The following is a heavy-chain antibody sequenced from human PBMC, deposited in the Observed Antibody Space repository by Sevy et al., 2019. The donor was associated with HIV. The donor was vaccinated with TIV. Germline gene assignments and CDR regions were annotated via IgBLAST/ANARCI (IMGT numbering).Heavy chain of an antibody. CDR2: KKQDGSEK. CDR3: ARGGGIY. D-gene: IGHD3-16*01. J-gene: IGHJ4*02. V-gene: IGHV3-7*01. CDR1: GFTFSSYY. Sequence: GGSLRLSCAASGFTFSSYYMSWVRQPPGKGREWVANKKQDGSEKNYVASVKGRFTISRDNAKNSLYLQMNSLRVEDTAVYYCARGGGIYWGQGTLVTVSS.